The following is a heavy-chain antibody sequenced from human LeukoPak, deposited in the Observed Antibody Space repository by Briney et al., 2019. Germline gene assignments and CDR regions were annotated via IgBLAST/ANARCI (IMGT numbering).Heavy chain of an antibody. CDR3: TSQFGIQPHSH. D-gene: IGHD5-18*01. CDR2: IYPGDSDT. V-gene: IGHV5-51*01. Sequence: GESLKISCKTSGYNFTTFWIGWVRQMPGKGLEWMGIIYPGDSDTRYSPSFQGQVTISADKSINTVYLHWNSLKTEDTAVYYCTSQFGIQPHSHWGQGTLVTVSS. J-gene: IGHJ4*02. CDR1: GYNFTTFW.